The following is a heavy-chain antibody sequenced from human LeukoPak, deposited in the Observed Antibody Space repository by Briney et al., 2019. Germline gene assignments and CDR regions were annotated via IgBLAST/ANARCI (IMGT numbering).Heavy chain of an antibody. Sequence: PGGSLRLSCAASGFTFSSYWMHWVRHAPGKGLVWVSRINSDGSSSSYADSVEGRFTISRDNAKNTVYPQMNSLRAEDTAVYYCARDSIEADGDFDYWGQGTLVTVSS. CDR2: INSDGSSS. V-gene: IGHV3-74*01. D-gene: IGHD6-13*01. CDR3: ARDSIEADGDFDY. J-gene: IGHJ4*02. CDR1: GFTFSSYW.